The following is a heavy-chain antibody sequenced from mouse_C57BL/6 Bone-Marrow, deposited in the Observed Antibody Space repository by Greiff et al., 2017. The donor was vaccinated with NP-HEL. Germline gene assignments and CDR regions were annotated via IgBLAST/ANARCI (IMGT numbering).Heavy chain of an antibody. Sequence: QVHVKQSGAELARPGASVKLSCKASGYTFTSYGISWVKQRTGQGLEWIGEIYPRSGNTYYNEKFKGKATLTADKSSSTAYMELRSLTSEDSAVYFCANPNWNFDYWGQGTTLTVSS. V-gene: IGHV1-81*01. J-gene: IGHJ2*01. D-gene: IGHD4-1*01. CDR1: GYTFTSYG. CDR3: ANPNWNFDY. CDR2: IYPRSGNT.